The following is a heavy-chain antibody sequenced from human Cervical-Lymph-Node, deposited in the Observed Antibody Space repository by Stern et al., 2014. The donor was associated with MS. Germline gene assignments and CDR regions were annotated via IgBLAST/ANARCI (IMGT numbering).Heavy chain of an antibody. CDR1: GYTFTSYP. J-gene: IGHJ5*02. Sequence: QVQLVESGAEVKKPGASVKVSCKASGYTFTSYPIHWVRQAPGQRLEWMGWINGDNGNTQYSQKFQGRDTITSDRSASTAYMEVSSLTSEDTAVYYCARDSGHIAVLTPPNWFDPWGPGTLVIVSS. V-gene: IGHV1-3*01. CDR3: ARDSGHIAVLTPPNWFDP. D-gene: IGHD2-21*02. CDR2: INGDNGNT.